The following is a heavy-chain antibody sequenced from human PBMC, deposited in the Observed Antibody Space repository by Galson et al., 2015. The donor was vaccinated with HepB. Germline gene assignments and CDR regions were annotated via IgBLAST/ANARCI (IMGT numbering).Heavy chain of an antibody. V-gene: IGHV3-30*18. CDR1: GFTFSSYG. Sequence: SLRLSCAASGFTFSSYGMHWVRQAPGKGLEWVAVISYDGSNKYYADSVEGRFTISRDNSKNTLYLQMNSLRAEDTAVYYCAKDPAAAGTSYWGQGTLVTVSS. D-gene: IGHD6-13*01. CDR2: ISYDGSNK. CDR3: AKDPAAAGTSY. J-gene: IGHJ4*02.